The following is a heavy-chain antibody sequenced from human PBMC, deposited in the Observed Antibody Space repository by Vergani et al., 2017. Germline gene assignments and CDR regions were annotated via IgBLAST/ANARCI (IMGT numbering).Heavy chain of an antibody. CDR3: AKPQQLVGGWDY. J-gene: IGHJ4*02. D-gene: IGHD6-13*01. Sequence: EVQLVESGGGLVQPGGSLRLSCAASGFTFSSYSMNWVRQAPGKGLEWVSYIRSSSSTIYYADSVKGRFTISRDNSKNTLYLQMNSLRAEDMAVYYCAKPQQLVGGWDYWGQGTLVTVSS. V-gene: IGHV3-48*01. CDR1: GFTFSSYS. CDR2: IRSSSSTI.